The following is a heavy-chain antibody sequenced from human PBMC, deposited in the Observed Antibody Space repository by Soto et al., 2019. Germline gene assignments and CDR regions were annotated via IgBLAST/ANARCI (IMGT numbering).Heavy chain of an antibody. CDR2: IFPLFPAT. CDR1: GGPFSSYA. CDR3: ARGGYSNSWRFDY. Sequence: QMQLVQSGAEVQKPGSSVKVSCKASGGPFSSYAFSWVRRAPGQGLEWMGGIFPLFPATDYAQKFRGRLTITADASTSTAYMELSDLRSEDTAIYYCARGGYSNSWRFDYWGQGALITVS. V-gene: IGHV1-69*01. D-gene: IGHD2-21*01. J-gene: IGHJ4*02.